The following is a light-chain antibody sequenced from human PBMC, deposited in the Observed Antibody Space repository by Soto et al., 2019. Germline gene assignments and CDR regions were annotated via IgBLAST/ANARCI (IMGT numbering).Light chain of an antibody. V-gene: IGLV2-11*01. CDR2: DVS. J-gene: IGLJ2*01. CDR3: YSYTGRSVV. CDR1: SSDVGGYNY. Sequence: QSALTQPRSVSGSPGQSVTISCTGTSSDVGGYNYVSWYQQHPGKAPKVMIYDVSKRPSGVPDRFSGSKSGNTASLTISGLQAEDEADYYCYSYTGRSVVFGGGTKLTVL.